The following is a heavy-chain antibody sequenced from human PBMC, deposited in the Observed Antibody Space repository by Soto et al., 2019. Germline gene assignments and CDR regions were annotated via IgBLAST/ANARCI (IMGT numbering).Heavy chain of an antibody. Sequence: VQLQESGPRLVRPSETLSLSCTVSGGSISGYYWNWIRQPPGRGLEWIGYISNTENTNYNPSLKSRVSIAVDTSKNQVSLNLRAVTAEDTALYYCARDSAVGSSKRGFEYWGQGTLVTVSS. D-gene: IGHD2-2*01. CDR1: GGSISGYY. CDR3: ARDSAVGSSKRGFEY. CDR2: ISNTENT. J-gene: IGHJ4*02. V-gene: IGHV4-59*01.